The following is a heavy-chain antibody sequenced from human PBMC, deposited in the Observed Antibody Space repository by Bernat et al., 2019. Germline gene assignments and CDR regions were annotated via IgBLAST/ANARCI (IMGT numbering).Heavy chain of an antibody. CDR1: GFTFSSYW. CDR3: ARDTYYYGSGSAYYFDY. CDR2: IKQDGSEK. Sequence: EVQLVESGGGLVQPGGSLRLSSAASGFTFSSYWMSWVRQAPGKGLEWVANIKQDGSEKYYVDSVKGRFTISRDNAKNSLYLQMNSLRAEDTAVYYCARDTYYYGSGSAYYFDYWGQGTLVTVSS. J-gene: IGHJ4*02. D-gene: IGHD3-10*01. V-gene: IGHV3-7*01.